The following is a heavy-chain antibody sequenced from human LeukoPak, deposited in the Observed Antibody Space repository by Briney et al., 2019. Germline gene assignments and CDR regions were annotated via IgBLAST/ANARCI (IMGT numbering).Heavy chain of an antibody. CDR3: AKVTGGWSFDY. Sequence: GGSLRLSCAASGFIFSSYSMNWVRQAPGKGLEWVSYISSSSSTIYYADSVKGRFTISRDNAKNSLYLQMNSLRTEDTALYYCAKVTGGWSFDYWGQGTLVTVSS. D-gene: IGHD6-19*01. CDR1: GFIFSSYS. J-gene: IGHJ4*02. V-gene: IGHV3-48*01. CDR2: ISSSSSTI.